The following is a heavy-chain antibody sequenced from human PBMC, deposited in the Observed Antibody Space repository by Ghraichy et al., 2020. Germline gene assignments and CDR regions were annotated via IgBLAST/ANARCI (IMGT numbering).Heavy chain of an antibody. J-gene: IGHJ4*02. CDR3: AKDRGGGWLVRVDY. D-gene: IGHD6-19*01. CDR1: GFTFSSYA. CDR2: ISGGGAST. V-gene: IGHV3-23*01. Sequence: GESLNISCAASGFTFSSYAMSWVRQAPGKGLEWVSAISGGGASTYYADSVKGRFTISRDNSKNTLYLQMNSLRVEDTAIYYCAKDRGGGWLVRVDYWGQGTLVTVSS.